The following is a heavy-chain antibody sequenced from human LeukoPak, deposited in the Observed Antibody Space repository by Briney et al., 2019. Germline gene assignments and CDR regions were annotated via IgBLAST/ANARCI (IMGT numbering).Heavy chain of an antibody. CDR3: ARNNGMDV. CDR2: IWYDGSNK. CDR1: GFTFSSYG. Sequence: GGSLRLSCAASGFTFSSYGMHWVRQAPGKGLEWVAVIWYDGSNKYYADSVKGRFTISRDNSKNTLYLQMNSLRAEDTALYHCARNNGMDVWGQGTTVIVSS. V-gene: IGHV3-33*01. J-gene: IGHJ6*02.